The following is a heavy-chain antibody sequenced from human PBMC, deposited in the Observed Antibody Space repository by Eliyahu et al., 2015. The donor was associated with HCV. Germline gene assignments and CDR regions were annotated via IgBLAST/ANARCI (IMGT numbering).Heavy chain of an antibody. CDR1: GFTVSSNY. D-gene: IGHD2-21*02. V-gene: IGHV3-66*01. Sequence: EVHVVESGGGLVQPGGSLRLSCVVSGFTVSSNYMYWVRQAPGKGLEWVSIIYSGGDTYYADSVKGRFIISRDTSKNTLYLQMNSLTADDTAVYYCLCGDCYRFDFWGQGTLVTVSS. CDR3: LCGDCYRFDF. CDR2: IYSGGDT. J-gene: IGHJ4*02.